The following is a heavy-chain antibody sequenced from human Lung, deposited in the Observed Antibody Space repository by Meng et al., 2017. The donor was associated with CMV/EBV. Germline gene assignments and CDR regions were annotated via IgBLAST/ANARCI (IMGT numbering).Heavy chain of an antibody. CDR1: GGSFSGYY. J-gene: IGHJ6*02. V-gene: IGHV4-34*01. CDR3: ARAGGGRGRLGGSGYPYYYYYYGMDV. Sequence: SETLSLTCAVYGGSFSGYYWSWIRQPPGKGLEWIGEINHSGSTNYNPSLKSRVTISVDTSKNQFSLKLSSVTAADTAVYYCARAGGGRGRLGGSGYPYYYYYYGMDVWGQGTTVTVSS. D-gene: IGHD3-3*01. CDR2: INHSGST.